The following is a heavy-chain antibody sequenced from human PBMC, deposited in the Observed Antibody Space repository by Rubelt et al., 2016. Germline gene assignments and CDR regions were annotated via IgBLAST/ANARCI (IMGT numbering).Heavy chain of an antibody. J-gene: IGHJ4*02. CDR2: MKEDGSGE. D-gene: IGHD3-3*01. CDR1: GFTSSRYW. V-gene: IGHV3-7*01. CDR3: SRDGV. Sequence: LVESGGGLVQPGGSLRLSCAMSGFTSSRYWMTWIRQAPGKGLEWLASMKEDGSGENYVDSVKGRFTMSRDNAKNSLFLQMDRLRVEDTAVYYCSRDGVWGQGTLVTVSA.